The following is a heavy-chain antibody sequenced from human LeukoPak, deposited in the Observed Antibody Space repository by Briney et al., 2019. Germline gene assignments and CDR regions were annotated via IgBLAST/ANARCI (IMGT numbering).Heavy chain of an antibody. CDR3: ARSAGRSDFYHYFDY. D-gene: IGHD3/OR15-3a*01. J-gene: IGHJ4*02. CDR1: GYTFTTYW. Sequence: GESLKISCKGSGYTFTTYWIGWVRQMPGKGLEWMGIIYLGDSDTRYSPSFQGQVTISADKSISTAYLQWSSLKASDTAMYYCARSAGRSDFYHYFDYWGQGTLVTVSS. V-gene: IGHV5-51*01. CDR2: IYLGDSDT.